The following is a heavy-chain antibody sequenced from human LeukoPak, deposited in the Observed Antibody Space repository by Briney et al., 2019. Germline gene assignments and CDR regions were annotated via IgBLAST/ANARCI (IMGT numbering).Heavy chain of an antibody. D-gene: IGHD1-26*01. Sequence: GASVKVSCKASGYTFTSYDINWVRQATGQGLEWMGWMNPNSGNTGYAQKFQGRVTITADKSTSTAYMELSSLRSEDTAVYYCARDREWELHYYYGMDVWGQGTTVTVSS. CDR1: GYTFTSYD. CDR3: ARDREWELHYYYGMDV. J-gene: IGHJ6*02. CDR2: MNPNSGNT. V-gene: IGHV1-8*01.